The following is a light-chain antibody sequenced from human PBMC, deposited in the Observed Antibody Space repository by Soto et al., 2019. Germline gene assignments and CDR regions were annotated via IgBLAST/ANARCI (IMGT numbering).Light chain of an antibody. CDR1: QSVSTF. J-gene: IGKJ1*01. V-gene: IGKV3-11*01. CDR3: QQRFSWPRT. Sequence: ENVLTQSPATLSLSPGERATLSCTASQSVSTFLAWYQQKPGHAPRLLIYDASKRATGIPSRFSGSGSGTDFTLTVSSLEPEDFAVYYCQQRFSWPRTFGQGTTVDMK. CDR2: DAS.